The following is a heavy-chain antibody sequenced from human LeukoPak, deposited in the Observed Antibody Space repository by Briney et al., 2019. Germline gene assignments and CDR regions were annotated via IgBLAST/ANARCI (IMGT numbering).Heavy chain of an antibody. Sequence: GGSLRLSCAASGFTFSSYGTHWVRQAPGEGLEWVAVIWYDGSNKYYADSVKGRFTISRDNSKNTLYLQMNSLRAEDTAVYYCAKGRYSKGAFDIWGQGTMVTVSS. D-gene: IGHD5-12*01. J-gene: IGHJ3*02. CDR1: GFTFSSYG. CDR2: IWYDGSNK. V-gene: IGHV3-33*06. CDR3: AKGRYSKGAFDI.